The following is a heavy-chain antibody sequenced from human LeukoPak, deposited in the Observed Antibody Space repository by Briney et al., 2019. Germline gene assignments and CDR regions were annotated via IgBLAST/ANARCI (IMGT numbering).Heavy chain of an antibody. J-gene: IGHJ4*02. V-gene: IGHV3-7*01. CDR3: ARGGGWYFDY. CDR1: GFTFSSYW. D-gene: IGHD6-19*01. Sequence: GGSLSLSCAASGFTFSSYWMNWVRQAPGKGPEWVANIKEDGSEKYYVDSVKGRFTISRDNAKNSLYLQMNSLRAEDTAVYYCARGGGWYFDYWGQGTLVTVSS. CDR2: IKEDGSEK.